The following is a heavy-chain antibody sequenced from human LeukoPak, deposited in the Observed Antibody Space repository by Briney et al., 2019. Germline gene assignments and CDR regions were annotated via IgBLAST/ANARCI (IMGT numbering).Heavy chain of an antibody. D-gene: IGHD3-10*02. V-gene: IGHV3-48*03. CDR2: ISSSGSTI. Sequence: GALRLSCAASGFTFSSYEMNWVRQAPGKGLEWVSYISSSGSTIYYADSVKGRFTISRDNAKSSLYLQMNSLRAEDTAVYYCAELGITMIGGVWGKGTTVTISS. CDR1: GFTFSSYE. CDR3: AELGITMIGGV. J-gene: IGHJ6*04.